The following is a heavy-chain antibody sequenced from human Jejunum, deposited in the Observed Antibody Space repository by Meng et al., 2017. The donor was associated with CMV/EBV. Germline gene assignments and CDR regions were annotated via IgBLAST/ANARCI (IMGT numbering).Heavy chain of an antibody. Sequence: VTFSSYTMKWVRQAPGKGLEWVSSISSGGGFIYYADSLKGRFTISRDNAKNSLYLQMNSLRAEDTAVYYCAREDCSGGSCYPLWFDPWGQGTLVTVSS. CDR2: ISSGGGFI. J-gene: IGHJ5*02. CDR1: VTFSSYT. CDR3: AREDCSGGSCYPLWFDP. D-gene: IGHD2-15*01. V-gene: IGHV3-21*01.